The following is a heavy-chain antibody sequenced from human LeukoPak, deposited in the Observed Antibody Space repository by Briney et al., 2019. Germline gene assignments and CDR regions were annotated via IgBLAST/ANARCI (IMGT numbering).Heavy chain of an antibody. CDR1: GDSISSNGYY. D-gene: IGHD3-10*01. CDR2: IYYSGST. Sequence: SETLSLTCTVSGDSISSNGYYWGWIRQPPGKELVWLGSIYYSGSTQYNPSLKSRVTISIDTSKNQFSLKLSSVTAADTAVYYCARYESGSMYDYWGQGTLVTVSS. V-gene: IGHV4-39*07. CDR3: ARYESGSMYDY. J-gene: IGHJ4*02.